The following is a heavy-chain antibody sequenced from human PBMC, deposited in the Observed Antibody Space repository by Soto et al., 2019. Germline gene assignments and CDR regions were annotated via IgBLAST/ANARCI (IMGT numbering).Heavy chain of an antibody. CDR2: ISTNSGNT. V-gene: IGHV1-18*04. Sequence: GPSVKVSCKASGYTFISYGVTWVRQAPGQGLEWMGWISTNSGNTHYAQKLQGRVTMTTDTSTSTAYMELRSLRSDDTAVYYCARDFRGGGIYYFDYWGQGTLVTVSS. CDR1: GYTFISYG. CDR3: ARDFRGGGIYYFDY. D-gene: IGHD3-10*01. J-gene: IGHJ4*02.